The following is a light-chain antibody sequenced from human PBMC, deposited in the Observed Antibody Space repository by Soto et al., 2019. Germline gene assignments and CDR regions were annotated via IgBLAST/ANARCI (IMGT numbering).Light chain of an antibody. CDR2: DVS. CDR3: IAFTGTTYV. V-gene: IGLV2-14*03. J-gene: IGLJ1*01. Sequence: QSALTQPASMSGSPGQSISISCTGSDVRGNKYVSWYQHYPGKAPKLIISDVSSRPSGVSDRFSGSKSGDSASLTISGLQAEDEADYYCIAFTGTTYVFGTGTKLTVL. CDR1: DVRGNKY.